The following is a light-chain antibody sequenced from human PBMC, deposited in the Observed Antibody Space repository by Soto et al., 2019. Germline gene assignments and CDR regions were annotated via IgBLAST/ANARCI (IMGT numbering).Light chain of an antibody. Sequence: EIVLTQSPATLSLSPGERATLSCRASQSVSSSNLAWYQQKPGQAPRLLIYAASTRATGIPARFSGSGSGTEFTLTISSLQSEDFAVYYCQQYNNWPVFGQGTKVDIK. J-gene: IGKJ1*01. CDR2: AAS. V-gene: IGKV3-15*01. CDR1: QSVSSSN. CDR3: QQYNNWPV.